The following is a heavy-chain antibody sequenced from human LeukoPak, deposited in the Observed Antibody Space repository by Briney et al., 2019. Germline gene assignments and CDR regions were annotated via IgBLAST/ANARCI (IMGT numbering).Heavy chain of an antibody. CDR1: GYTFTSYG. J-gene: IGHJ6*02. V-gene: IGHV1-18*01. CDR3: ARMFGYGSGSYYPPYYYYYGMDV. CDR2: ISAYNGNT. D-gene: IGHD3-10*01. Sequence: ASVKVSCKASGYTFTSYGISWVRQAPGQGLEWMGWISAYNGNTNYAQKLQGRVTMTTDTSTSTAYMELRSLRSEDTAVYYCARMFGYGSGSYYPPYYYYYGMDVWGQGTTVTVSS.